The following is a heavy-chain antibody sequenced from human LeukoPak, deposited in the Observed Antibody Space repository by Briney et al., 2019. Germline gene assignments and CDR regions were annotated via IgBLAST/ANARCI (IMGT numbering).Heavy chain of an antibody. Sequence: GESLKISCEGSGYSFTTYWIGWVRQMPGKGLEWMGLIFPGDSDTRYGPSFQGQVTFSADRSINTAYLQWSSLKASDTAIYYCARYSNLISGAGWVDYWGQGTLVTVSS. V-gene: IGHV5-51*01. CDR1: GYSFTTYW. CDR2: IFPGDSDT. CDR3: ARYSNLISGAGWVDY. J-gene: IGHJ4*02. D-gene: IGHD6-13*01.